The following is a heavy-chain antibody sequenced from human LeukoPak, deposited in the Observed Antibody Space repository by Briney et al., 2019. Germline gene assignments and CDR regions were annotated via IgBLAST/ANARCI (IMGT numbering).Heavy chain of an antibody. J-gene: IGHJ5*02. CDR1: GGSISSYY. Sequence: SETLSLTCTVSGGSISSYYWSWIRQPPGKGLEWIGYIYYSGSTNYNPSLKSRVTISVDTSKNQFSLKLSSVTAADTAVYYCARRVRYDFWSGYGHNWFDPWGQGTLVNVSS. V-gene: IGHV4-59*01. CDR2: IYYSGST. CDR3: ARRVRYDFWSGYGHNWFDP. D-gene: IGHD3-3*01.